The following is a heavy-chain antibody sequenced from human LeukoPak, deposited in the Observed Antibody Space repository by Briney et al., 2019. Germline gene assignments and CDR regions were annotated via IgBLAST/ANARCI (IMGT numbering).Heavy chain of an antibody. CDR3: ARDGGSSCYYNWYYYYYYMDV. Sequence: GGSLRLSCAASGFTFSSYSMNWVRQAPGKGLEWVSSISSSSSYIYYADSVKGRFTISRDNAKNSLYLQMNSLRTEDTAVYYCARDGGSSCYYNWYYYYYYMDVWGEGTTVTVSS. CDR1: GFTFSSYS. CDR2: ISSSSSYI. V-gene: IGHV3-21*01. D-gene: IGHD3-22*01. J-gene: IGHJ6*03.